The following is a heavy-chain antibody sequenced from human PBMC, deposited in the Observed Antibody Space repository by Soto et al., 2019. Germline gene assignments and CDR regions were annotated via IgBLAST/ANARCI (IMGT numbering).Heavy chain of an antibody. CDR3: ARLLWWWGY. J-gene: IGHJ4*02. Sequence: EVQLVESGGGLVQPGGSLRLSCAASGFTFSSYWMSWVRQSPGRGLEWVANIKQDGSEIYYVDSVKGRFTISRDNAKNSLYLQMDSLRVEDTAVYYCARLLWWWGYWGQGTLVTVSS. D-gene: IGHD2-21*01. CDR1: GFTFSSYW. CDR2: IKQDGSEI. V-gene: IGHV3-7*04.